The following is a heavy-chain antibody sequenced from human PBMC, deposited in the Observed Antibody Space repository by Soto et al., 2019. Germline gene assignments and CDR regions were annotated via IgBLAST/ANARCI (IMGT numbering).Heavy chain of an antibody. V-gene: IGHV4-34*01. J-gene: IGHJ5*01. Sequence: SETLSLTCNVSGGPFSGYYWSWIRQSPEMGLPWIGEFHHSGYTKYNPSLRSRVTLSGDTSKNQFSLRLTSVTAADTAVYFCARSRPRCAGENCYHWFDTWGPGTLVTVSS. CDR1: GGPFSGYY. CDR2: FHHSGYT. D-gene: IGHD2-21*01. CDR3: ARSRPRCAGENCYHWFDT.